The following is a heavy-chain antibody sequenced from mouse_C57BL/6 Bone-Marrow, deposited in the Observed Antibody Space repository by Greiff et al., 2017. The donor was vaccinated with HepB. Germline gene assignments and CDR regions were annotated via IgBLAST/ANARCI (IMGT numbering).Heavy chain of an antibody. CDR3: ARDGGLYEYRMDY. Sequence: VQLQQPGAELVKPGASVKLSCKASGYTFTSYWMQWVKQRPGQGLEWIGEIDPSDSYTNYNQKFKGKATLTVDTSSSTAYMQLSSLSSEDSAVFYCARDGGLYEYRMDYWGQGTSVTVSS. J-gene: IGHJ4*01. CDR2: IDPSDSYT. V-gene: IGHV1-50*01. D-gene: IGHD5-2*01. CDR1: GYTFTSYW.